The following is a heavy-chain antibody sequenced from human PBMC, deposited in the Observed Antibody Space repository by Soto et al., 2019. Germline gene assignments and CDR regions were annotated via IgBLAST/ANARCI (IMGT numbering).Heavy chain of an antibody. CDR1: GFTFSSYS. V-gene: IGHV3-48*02. D-gene: IGHD3-3*01. Sequence: EVQLVESGGGLVQPGGSLRLSCAASGFTFSSYSMNWVRQAPGKGLEWVPYISSSSSTIYYADSVKGRFTISRDNAKNSLYLQMNSLRDEDTAVYYCARDTQDDFWSGYYRDYWGQGTLVTVSS. CDR3: ARDTQDDFWSGYYRDY. J-gene: IGHJ4*02. CDR2: ISSSSSTI.